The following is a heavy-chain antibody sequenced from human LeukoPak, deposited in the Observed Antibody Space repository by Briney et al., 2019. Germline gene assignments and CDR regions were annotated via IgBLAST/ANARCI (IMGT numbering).Heavy chain of an antibody. J-gene: IGHJ6*04. Sequence: GGSLRLSCAASGFTVSSNYMSWVRQAPGKGLEWVSVIYSGGSTYYADSVKGRFTISRDNSKNTLYLQMNSLRAEDTAVYYCARDGAGSAGMDVWGKGTTVTISS. V-gene: IGHV3-66*01. D-gene: IGHD2-15*01. CDR3: ARDGAGSAGMDV. CDR2: IYSGGST. CDR1: GFTVSSNY.